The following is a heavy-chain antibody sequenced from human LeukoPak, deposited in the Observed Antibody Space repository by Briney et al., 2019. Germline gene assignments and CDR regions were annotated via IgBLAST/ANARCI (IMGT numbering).Heavy chain of an antibody. Sequence: GGSLRLSCAAPGFTFSSYAMSWVRQAPGKGVEWVSAISGSGGSTYYADSVKGRFTISRDNSKNTLYLQMNSLRAEDTAVYYCAIRYYGSGSYSYWGQGTLVTVSS. CDR1: GFTFSSYA. V-gene: IGHV3-23*01. D-gene: IGHD3-10*01. CDR3: AIRYYGSGSYSY. CDR2: ISGSGGST. J-gene: IGHJ4*02.